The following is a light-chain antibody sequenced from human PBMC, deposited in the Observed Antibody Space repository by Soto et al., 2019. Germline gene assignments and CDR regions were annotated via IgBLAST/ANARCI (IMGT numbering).Light chain of an antibody. CDR3: GSYTSTDTPFV. J-gene: IGLJ1*01. V-gene: IGLV2-14*01. CDR1: STDVGGYNY. CDR2: EVN. Sequence: QSALAQPSSVSGSPGRSITISCTGTSTDVGGYNYVSWYQHHPGKGPKLIIYEVNNRPSGVSDRFSGSKSGNKASLTISNLEAEDESDYYCGSYTSTDTPFVFGTGTKVNVL.